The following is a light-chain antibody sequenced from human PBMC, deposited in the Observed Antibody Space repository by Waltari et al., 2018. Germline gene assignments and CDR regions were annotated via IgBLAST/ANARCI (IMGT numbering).Light chain of an antibody. CDR2: DVS. J-gene: IGLJ3*02. CDR3: SSYTSSSTPV. Sequence: QPPLTQPASGPGSPGQPVTVPCTGTRSDFGGFTSVYCYQHHPGKAPKPMIYDVSNRPSGVSNRFSGSKSGNTASLTISGLQAEDEADYYCSSYTSSSTPVFGGGTKLTVL. V-gene: IGLV2-14*03. CDR1: RSDFGGFTS.